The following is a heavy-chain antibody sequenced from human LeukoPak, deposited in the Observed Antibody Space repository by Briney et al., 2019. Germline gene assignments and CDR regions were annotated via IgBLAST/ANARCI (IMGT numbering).Heavy chain of an antibody. CDR3: AREWKVGAFYYFDY. CDR1: GGTFSSYT. CDR2: IIPILGIA. V-gene: IGHV1-69*04. Sequence: ASVKVSCKASGGTFSSYTISWVRQAPGQGLEWMGRIIPILGIANYAQKFQGRVTITADKSTSTAYMELSSLRSEYTAVYYCAREWKVGAFYYFDYGGQGTLVTVSS. J-gene: IGHJ4*02. D-gene: IGHD1-26*01.